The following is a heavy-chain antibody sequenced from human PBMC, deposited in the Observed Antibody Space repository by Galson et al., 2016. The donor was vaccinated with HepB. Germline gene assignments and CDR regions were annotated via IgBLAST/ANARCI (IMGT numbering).Heavy chain of an antibody. CDR3: ARDRSSGSGNFGY. CDR1: GGSVSSSSYY. V-gene: IGHV4-39*07. Sequence: ETLSLTCIVSGGSVSSSSYYWGWIRQPPGKGLEWIGSIYHSGNTYYNASLNSRVTISVDTSKNQFSLRLSSVTAADTAVYYCARDRSSGSGNFGYWGQGTLVTVSS. D-gene: IGHD3-10*01. CDR2: IYHSGNT. J-gene: IGHJ4*02.